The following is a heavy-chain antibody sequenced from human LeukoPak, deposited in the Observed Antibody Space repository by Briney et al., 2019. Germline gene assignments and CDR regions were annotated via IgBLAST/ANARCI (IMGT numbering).Heavy chain of an antibody. J-gene: IGHJ4*02. CDR3: ATSLGGSYW. D-gene: IGHD1-26*01. V-gene: IGHV4-34*01. CDR2: INHSGST. CDR1: GGSFSGYY. Sequence: SETLSLTCAVYGGSFSGYYWSWIRQPPGKGLEWIGEINHSGSTNYNPSLKSRVTISVDTSKNQFSLKLSSVTAADTAVYYCATSLGGSYWWGQGTLVTVSS.